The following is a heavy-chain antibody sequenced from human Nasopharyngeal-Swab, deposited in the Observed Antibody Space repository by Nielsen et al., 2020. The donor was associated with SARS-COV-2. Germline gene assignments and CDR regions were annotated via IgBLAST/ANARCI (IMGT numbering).Heavy chain of an antibody. V-gene: IGHV4-59*01. D-gene: IGHD3-22*01. CDR3: ARGTRGYSRYWYVDL. CDR2: IYYSGST. CDR1: GGSTSSYY. J-gene: IGHJ2*01. Sequence: GSLRLSCTVSGGSTSSYYWSWIRQPPAKGLKWIGYIYYSGSTNYNPSLKSRVTISVDTSKNQFSLKLSSVTAADTAVYYCARGTRGYSRYWYVDLWGRGTLVTVSS.